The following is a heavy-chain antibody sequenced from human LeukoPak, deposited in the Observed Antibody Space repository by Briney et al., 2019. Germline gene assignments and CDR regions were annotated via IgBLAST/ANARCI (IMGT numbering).Heavy chain of an antibody. Sequence: SETLSLTCTVSGGSISNYYWSWIRQPPGKGLEWIGYIYYSGSTNYSPSLKSRVTISVDMSKNQFSLNLSSVTPADTAVYYCASLAPGPYYGMDVWGQGTTVTVSS. CDR1: GGSISNYY. CDR3: ASLAPGPYYGMDV. CDR2: IYYSGST. V-gene: IGHV4-59*01. J-gene: IGHJ6*02.